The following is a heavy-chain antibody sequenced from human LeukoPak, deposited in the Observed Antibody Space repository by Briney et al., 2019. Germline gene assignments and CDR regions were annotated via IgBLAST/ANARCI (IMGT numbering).Heavy chain of an antibody. CDR3: ARSDSSSGWYYFDY. Sequence: GGSLRLSCAASGFTFSSYGMHWVRQVPGKGLEWVAVIWYDGSNKYYADSVKGRFTISRDNSKNTLYLQMNSLRAEDTAVYYCARSDSSSGWYYFDYWGQGTLVTVSS. J-gene: IGHJ4*02. CDR1: GFTFSSYG. V-gene: IGHV3-33*01. D-gene: IGHD6-19*01. CDR2: IWYDGSNK.